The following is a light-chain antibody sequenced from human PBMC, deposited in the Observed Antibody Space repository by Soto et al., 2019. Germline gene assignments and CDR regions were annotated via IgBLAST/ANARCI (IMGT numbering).Light chain of an antibody. V-gene: IGKV3-20*01. J-gene: IGKJ1*01. Sequence: EIVLTQSPGTLSLSPGERATLSCRASQSVSSSFLAWYQQKPGQAPRPLIYGASSRATGIPDRFSGIGSGTDFTLTISRLEPEDSAVYYCQQYDSSPWTFDQGTKVEIK. CDR1: QSVSSSF. CDR3: QQYDSSPWT. CDR2: GAS.